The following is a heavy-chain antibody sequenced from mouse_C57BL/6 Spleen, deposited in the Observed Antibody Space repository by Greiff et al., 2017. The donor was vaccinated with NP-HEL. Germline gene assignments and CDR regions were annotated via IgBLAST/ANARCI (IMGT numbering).Heavy chain of an antibody. D-gene: IGHD1-1*01. CDR3: ARGDYYGRPYFDY. J-gene: IGHJ2*01. V-gene: IGHV1-64*01. Sequence: QVQLQQPGAELVKPGASVKLSCKASGYTFTSYWMHWVKQRPGQGLEWIGMIHPNSGSTNYNEKFKSKATLTVDKSSSTAYMQLSSLTSEDSAVYYCARGDYYGRPYFDYWGQGTTLTVAS. CDR2: IHPNSGST. CDR1: GYTFTSYW.